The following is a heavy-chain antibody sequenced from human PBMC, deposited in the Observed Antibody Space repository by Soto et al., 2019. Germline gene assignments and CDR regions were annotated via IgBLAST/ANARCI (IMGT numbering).Heavy chain of an antibody. CDR2: ISGSGGST. V-gene: IGHV3-23*01. CDR3: ANFRYSWWFEP. CDR1: GFTFSGYA. D-gene: IGHD3-9*01. J-gene: IGHJ5*02. Sequence: GGSLRLSCAASGFTFSGYAMSWVRQAPGRGLEWVSAISGSGGSTYYADSVKGRFTISRDNSKNTLYLQMNSLRAEDTAVYYCANFRYSWWFEPWGQVTLVTVSS.